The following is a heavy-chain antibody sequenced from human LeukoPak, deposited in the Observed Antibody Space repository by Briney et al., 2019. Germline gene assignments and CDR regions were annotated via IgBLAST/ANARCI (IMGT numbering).Heavy chain of an antibody. Sequence: GGSLRLSCAASGFTFRDYYMSWIRQAPGKGLEWISYISSGGSTTYYADSVKGRFTISRDNVKNSLYLQMNSLSAEDTAVYYCAKHTISILTGYTLFDYWGQGTLVTVSS. V-gene: IGHV3-11*01. J-gene: IGHJ4*02. CDR1: GFTFRDYY. D-gene: IGHD3-9*01. CDR2: ISSGGSTT. CDR3: AKHTISILTGYTLFDY.